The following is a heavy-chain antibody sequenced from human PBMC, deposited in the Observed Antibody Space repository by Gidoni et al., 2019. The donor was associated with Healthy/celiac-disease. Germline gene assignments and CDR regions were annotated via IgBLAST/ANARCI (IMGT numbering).Heavy chain of an antibody. CDR1: GFTFSSYA. CDR3: AKDRPTIFGVVIIPEYFQH. D-gene: IGHD3-3*01. CDR2: ISGSGGST. J-gene: IGHJ1*01. V-gene: IGHV3-23*01. Sequence: EVQLLESGGGLVQPGGSLSLSCAASGFTFSSYAMSWVRQAPGKGLEWVSAISGSGGSTYYADSVKGRFTISRDNSKNTLYLQMNSLRAEDTAVYYCAKDRPTIFGVVIIPEYFQHWGQGTLVTVSS.